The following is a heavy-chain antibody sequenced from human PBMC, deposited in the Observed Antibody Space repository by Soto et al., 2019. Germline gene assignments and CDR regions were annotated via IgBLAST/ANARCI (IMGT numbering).Heavy chain of an antibody. Sequence: QVHLVQSGAEVKKPGASVKVSCKASGYTFTSYAMHWVRQAPGQRLEWMGWINAGNGNTKYSQKFQGRVTITRDTSAGTAYMELSSLRSEDTAVYYCASQDYGDYVFDYWGQGTLVTVSS. V-gene: IGHV1-3*01. CDR2: INAGNGNT. CDR1: GYTFTSYA. CDR3: ASQDYGDYVFDY. D-gene: IGHD4-17*01. J-gene: IGHJ4*02.